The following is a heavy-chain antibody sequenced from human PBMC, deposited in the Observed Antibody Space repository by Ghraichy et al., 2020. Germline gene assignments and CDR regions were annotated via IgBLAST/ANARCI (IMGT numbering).Heavy chain of an antibody. CDR1: GFTFSSYW. J-gene: IGHJ6*02. Sequence: GESLNISCAASGFTFSSYWMHWVRQAPGKGLVWVSRINSDGSSTSYADSVKGRFTISRDNAKNTLYLQMNSLRAEDTAVYYCAREHTAMVAESPLYYNVMAVWGQGTTVTVYS. D-gene: IGHD5-18*01. CDR2: INSDGSST. V-gene: IGHV3-74*01. CDR3: AREHTAMVAESPLYYNVMAV.